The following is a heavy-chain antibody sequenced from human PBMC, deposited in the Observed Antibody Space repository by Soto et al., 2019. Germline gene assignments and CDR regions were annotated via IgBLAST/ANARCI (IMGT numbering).Heavy chain of an antibody. D-gene: IGHD6-19*01. CDR1: GLSITDSEMG. Sequence: QVTLKESGPVLVKPTEPLTLRCTVSGLSITDSEMGVSWIRQPPVQPLEWLAHIDSSGEKSSRTFMKSRLAISKETSKSQIVLTMTNMDPADTSTYYCARRHLAVAVSPWFDPWGQGIPVTVSS. CDR3: ARRHLAVAVSPWFDP. V-gene: IGHV2-26*01. CDR2: IDSSGEK. J-gene: IGHJ5*02.